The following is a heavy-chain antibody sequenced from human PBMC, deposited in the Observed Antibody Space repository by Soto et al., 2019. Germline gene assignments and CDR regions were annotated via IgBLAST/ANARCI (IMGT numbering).Heavy chain of an antibody. J-gene: IGHJ5*02. Sequence: PSVTLSLTCSVSGDSISSSSQYWGWIRQPPGKGLEWIGSIHYSGTSYYNPSLRSRVTIFVDTSKNQLSLKLSSVTAADTAVYYCARHWIAGSSIPWGQGTLVTVSS. D-gene: IGHD2-21*01. CDR2: IHYSGTS. CDR3: ARHWIAGSSIP. CDR1: GDSISSSSQY. V-gene: IGHV4-39*01.